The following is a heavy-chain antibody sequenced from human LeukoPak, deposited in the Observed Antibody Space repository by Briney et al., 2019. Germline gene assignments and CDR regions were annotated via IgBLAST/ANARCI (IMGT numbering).Heavy chain of an antibody. CDR3: AREHVVVPAAPDY. Sequence: GGSLRLSCAASGFTFSSYWMSWVRQAPGKGLEWVSYISSSSSTIYYADSVKGRFTISRDNAKNSLYLQMNSLRAEDTAVYYCAREHVVVPAAPDYWGQGTLVTVSS. V-gene: IGHV3-48*04. CDR2: ISSSSSTI. J-gene: IGHJ4*02. D-gene: IGHD2-2*01. CDR1: GFTFSSYW.